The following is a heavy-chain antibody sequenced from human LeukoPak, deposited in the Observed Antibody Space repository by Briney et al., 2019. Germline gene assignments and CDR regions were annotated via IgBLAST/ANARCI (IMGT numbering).Heavy chain of an antibody. CDR3: AKDHRPAAIPNLWDY. CDR1: GFSVSTNY. V-gene: IGHV3-23*01. D-gene: IGHD2-2*01. J-gene: IGHJ4*02. CDR2: ISGSGGST. Sequence: PGGSLRLSCAASGFSVSTNYMSWVRQAPGKGLEWVSAISGSGGSTYYADSVKGRFTISRDNSKNTLYLQMNSLRAEDTAVYYCAKDHRPAAIPNLWDYWGQGTLVTVSS.